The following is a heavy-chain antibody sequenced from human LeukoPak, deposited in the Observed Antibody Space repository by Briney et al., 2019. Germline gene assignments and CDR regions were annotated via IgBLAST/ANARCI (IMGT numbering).Heavy chain of an antibody. D-gene: IGHD3-3*01. CDR3: ARGLTYYDFWSGHHPGSYYMDV. Sequence: PETLSLTCAVSGYSISSVYYWGWIRQPPGKGLEWTGSIYHGGSPYYNPSLKSRVTISVDTSRNQFSLKLSSVTEAATAVYYCARGLTYYDFWSGHHPGSYYMDVWGKGTTVTVSS. V-gene: IGHV4-38-2*01. J-gene: IGHJ6*03. CDR2: IYHGGSP. CDR1: GYSISSVYY.